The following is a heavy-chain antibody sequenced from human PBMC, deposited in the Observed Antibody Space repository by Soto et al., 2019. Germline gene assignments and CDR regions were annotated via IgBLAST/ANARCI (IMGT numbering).Heavy chain of an antibody. D-gene: IGHD6-19*01. V-gene: IGHV1-18*04. J-gene: IGHJ6*02. CDR2: ISAYNGNT. CDR1: GYTFTSYG. CDR3: ARDYTPYSSGWHYYYGMDV. Sequence: GASVKVSCKASGYTFTSYGISWVRQAPGQGLEWMGWISAYNGNTNYAQKPQGRVTMTTDTSTSTAYMELRSLRSDDTAVYYCARDYTPYSSGWHYYYGMDVWGQGTTVTVSS.